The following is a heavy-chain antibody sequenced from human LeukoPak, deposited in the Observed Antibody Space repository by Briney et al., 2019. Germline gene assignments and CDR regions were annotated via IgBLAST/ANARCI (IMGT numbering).Heavy chain of an antibody. CDR2: IYTSGST. Sequence: PSETLSLTCTVSGGSISSSSYYWSWIRQPAGKGLEWIGRIYTSGSTNYNPSLKSRVTISVDTSKNQFSLKLSSVTAADTAVYYCARGSGPLYRRNRGDLNWFDPWGQGTLVTVSS. CDR1: GGSISSSSYY. J-gene: IGHJ5*02. D-gene: IGHD2-21*02. CDR3: ARGSGPLYRRNRGDLNWFDP. V-gene: IGHV4-61*02.